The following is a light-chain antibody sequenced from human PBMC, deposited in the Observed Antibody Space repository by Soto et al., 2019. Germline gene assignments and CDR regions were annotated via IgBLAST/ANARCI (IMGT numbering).Light chain of an antibody. CDR2: WAS. V-gene: IGKV4-1*01. Sequence: DIVMTQSPDSLAVSLGERATINCKSSQSLYNSNNLNYLAWYQQKPGQPPKLLLYWASTRESGVPDRFSGSGCGTDFTLTISSLQAADVAVYYCQQYHSNPSTFGQGTKLEIK. J-gene: IGKJ2*01. CDR1: QSLYNSNNLNY. CDR3: QQYHSNPST.